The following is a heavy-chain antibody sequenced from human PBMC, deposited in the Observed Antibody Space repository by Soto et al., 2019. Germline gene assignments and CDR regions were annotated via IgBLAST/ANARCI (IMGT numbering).Heavy chain of an antibody. Sequence: QVQLVQSGAEVKKPGASVKVSCKASGYTFTSYGISWVRRAPGQGLEWMGWISAYNGNTNYAQKLQGRVTMTTDTSTSTAYMELRSLRSDDTAVYYCARDIVLMVYAQPLDYWGQGTLVTVSS. J-gene: IGHJ4*02. CDR3: ARDIVLMVYAQPLDY. V-gene: IGHV1-18*01. D-gene: IGHD2-8*01. CDR2: ISAYNGNT. CDR1: GYTFTSYG.